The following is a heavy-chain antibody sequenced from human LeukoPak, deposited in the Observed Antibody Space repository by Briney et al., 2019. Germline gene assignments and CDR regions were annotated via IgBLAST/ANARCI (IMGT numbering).Heavy chain of an antibody. CDR1: GFTFSDYY. Sequence: GGSLRLSCAASGFTFSDYYMSWIRQAPGKGLEWVSYISSSGSTIYYADSVKGRFTISRDNSKNTLYLQMNSLRAEDTAVYYCAKSPSTVTTESYWGQGTLVTVSS. CDR2: ISSSGSTI. V-gene: IGHV3-11*04. J-gene: IGHJ4*02. CDR3: AKSPSTVTTESY. D-gene: IGHD4-17*01.